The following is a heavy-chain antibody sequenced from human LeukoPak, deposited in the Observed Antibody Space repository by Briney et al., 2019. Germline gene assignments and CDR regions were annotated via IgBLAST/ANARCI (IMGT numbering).Heavy chain of an antibody. CDR1: GGTFSSYA. V-gene: IGHV1-69*05. Sequence: SVKVSCKASGGTFSSYAISWVRQAPGQGLEWMGGIIPIFGTANYAQKFQGRVTITTDESTSTAYMELSSLRSEDTAVYYCASTSYSSSLLDYWGQGTLVTVSS. D-gene: IGHD6-6*01. CDR3: ASTSYSSSLLDY. J-gene: IGHJ4*02. CDR2: IIPIFGTA.